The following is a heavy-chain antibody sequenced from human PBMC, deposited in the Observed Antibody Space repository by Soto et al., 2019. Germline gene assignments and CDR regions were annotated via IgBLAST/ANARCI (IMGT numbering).Heavy chain of an antibody. CDR3: AKDGGGAFWSGFWPYGMDV. CDR1: GFTFSSYA. J-gene: IGHJ6*02. D-gene: IGHD3-3*01. CDR2: ISGSGGST. V-gene: IGHV3-23*01. Sequence: GGSLRLSCAASGFTFSSYAMSWVRQAPGEGLEWVSAISGSGGSTYYADSVKGRFTISRDNSKNTLYLQMNSLRAADPAVDYCAKDGGGAFWSGFWPYGMDVWGQGTTVTVSS.